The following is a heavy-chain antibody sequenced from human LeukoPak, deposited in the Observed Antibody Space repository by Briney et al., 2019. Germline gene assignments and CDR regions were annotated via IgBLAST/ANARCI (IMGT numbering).Heavy chain of an antibody. J-gene: IGHJ6*02. CDR2: ISSYNGNT. D-gene: IGHD1-26*01. V-gene: IGHV1-18*01. CDR1: GYTFTSYG. Sequence: EASVKVSCKASGYTFTSYGITWVTQAPGQGLEWMGWISSYNGNTNYAQKLQGRVTMTTDTSTSTAYMELRRLGSDDTAVYYCARDRVGATYLYYYGMDVWGQGTTVTVSS. CDR3: ARDRVGATYLYYYGMDV.